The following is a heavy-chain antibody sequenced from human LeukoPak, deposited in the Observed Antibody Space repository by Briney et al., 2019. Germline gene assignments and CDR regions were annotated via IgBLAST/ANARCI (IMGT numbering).Heavy chain of an antibody. D-gene: IGHD5-18*01. CDR1: GYAFTDYY. CDR3: ARDKDTAMVSGWFDP. CDR2: INPNSGGT. V-gene: IGHV1-2*02. J-gene: IGHJ5*02. Sequence: GASVKVSCKASGYAFTDYYMHWMRQAPGQGLEWMGWINPNSGGTNYAQKFQGRVTMTRDTSISTAYMELSRLRSDDTAVYYCARDKDTAMVSGWFDPWGQGTLVTVSS.